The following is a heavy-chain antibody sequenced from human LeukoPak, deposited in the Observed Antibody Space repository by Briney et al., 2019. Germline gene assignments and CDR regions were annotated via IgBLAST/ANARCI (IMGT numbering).Heavy chain of an antibody. CDR2: ISGSGGST. CDR3: AKDLRDYGSGSYFTDAFDI. CDR1: GFTFSSYA. J-gene: IGHJ3*02. V-gene: IGHV3-23*01. Sequence: GGSLRLSCAASGFTFSSYAMGWVGQAPGKGLEWVSAISGSGGSTYYADSVKGRFTISRDNSKNTLYLQMNSLRAEDTAVYYCAKDLRDYGSGSYFTDAFDIWGQGTMVTVSS. D-gene: IGHD3-10*01.